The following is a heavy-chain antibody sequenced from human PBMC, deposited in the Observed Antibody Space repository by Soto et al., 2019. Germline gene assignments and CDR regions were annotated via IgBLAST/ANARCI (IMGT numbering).Heavy chain of an antibody. J-gene: IGHJ4*02. CDR2: IFYSGST. D-gene: IGHD6-6*01. Sequence: QLQLQESGPGLVKPSETLSLTCTVSGASISSSGYYWGWIRQPPGKGLEWIGSIFYSGSTYYNPSLKSRVTTSLDTSKNLFSLKLSSVTAADAAVYYCARRAQGSSFFYWGQGTLVTVSS. CDR1: GASISSSGYY. V-gene: IGHV4-39*01. CDR3: ARRAQGSSFFY.